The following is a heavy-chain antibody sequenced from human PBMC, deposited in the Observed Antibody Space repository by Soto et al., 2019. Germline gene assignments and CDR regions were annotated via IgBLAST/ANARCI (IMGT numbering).Heavy chain of an antibody. CDR2: ISGSGGST. V-gene: IGHV3-23*01. CDR3: ANDNWPSGGSCYSH. Sequence: EVQLLESGGGLVQPGGSLRLSCAASGFTFSSYAMSWVRQAPGKGLEWVSAISGSGGSTYYADSAKGRFTISRDNSKNTLYLQMNSLRAADTAVYYCANDNWPSGGSCYSHWGQGTLVTVSS. J-gene: IGHJ4*02. CDR1: GFTFSSYA. D-gene: IGHD2-15*01.